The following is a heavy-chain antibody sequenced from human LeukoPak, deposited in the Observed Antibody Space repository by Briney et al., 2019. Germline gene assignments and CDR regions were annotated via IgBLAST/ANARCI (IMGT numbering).Heavy chain of an antibody. Sequence: GGSLRLSCAASGFTFSSYSMNWVRQAPGKGLEWVSSISSSSSYIYYADSVKGRFTISRDNAKNSLYLQMNSLRAEDTAVYYCAKELWFGEIGPDYWGQGTLVTVSS. CDR1: GFTFSSYS. D-gene: IGHD3-10*01. V-gene: IGHV3-21*01. CDR2: ISSSSSYI. CDR3: AKELWFGEIGPDY. J-gene: IGHJ4*02.